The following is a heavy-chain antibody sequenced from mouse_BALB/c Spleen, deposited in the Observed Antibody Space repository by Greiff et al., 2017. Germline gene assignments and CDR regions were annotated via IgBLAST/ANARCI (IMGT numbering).Heavy chain of an antibody. Sequence: DVQLVESGGGLVKPGGSLKLSCAASGFTFSSYAMSWVRQTPEKRLEWVASISSGGSTYHPDSVKGRFTISRDNARNILYLQMSSLRSEDTAMYYCARGPLLLRLSMDYWGQGTSVTVSS. V-gene: IGHV5-6-5*01. CDR1: GFTFSSYA. J-gene: IGHJ4*01. CDR3: ARGPLLLRLSMDY. CDR2: ISSGGST. D-gene: IGHD1-1*01.